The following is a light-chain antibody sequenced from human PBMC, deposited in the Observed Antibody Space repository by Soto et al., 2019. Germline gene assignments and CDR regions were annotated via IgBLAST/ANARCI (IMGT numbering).Light chain of an antibody. Sequence: QLVLTQSSSASASLGSSVKLTCSLSSGHSGYIIAWHQQQPGKAPRYLMKVERSGTYNKGSGVPDRFSGSSSGADRYLTISNLQSEDESDYYCATWDSNTRVFGGGTKGPS. J-gene: IGLJ3*02. CDR3: ATWDSNTRV. CDR1: SGHSGYI. V-gene: IGLV4-60*03. CDR2: VERSGTY.